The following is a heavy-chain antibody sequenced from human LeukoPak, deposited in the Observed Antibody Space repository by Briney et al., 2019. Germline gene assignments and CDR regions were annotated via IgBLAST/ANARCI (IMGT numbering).Heavy chain of an antibody. CDR3: ARAGDGQQLRYFDY. V-gene: IGHV3-21*01. CDR2: ISSSSSYI. J-gene: IGHJ4*02. Sequence: GGSLRLSCAASGFTFSSYSMNWVRQAPGKGLEWVSSISSSSSYIYYADPVKGRFTISRDNAKNSLYLQMNSLRAEDTAVYYCARAGDGQQLRYFDYWGQGTLVTVSS. CDR1: GFTFSSYS. D-gene: IGHD6-13*01.